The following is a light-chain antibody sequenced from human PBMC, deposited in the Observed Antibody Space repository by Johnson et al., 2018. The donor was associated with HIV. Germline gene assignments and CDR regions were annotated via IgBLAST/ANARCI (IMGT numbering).Light chain of an antibody. CDR1: SSNIGNNY. J-gene: IGLJ1*01. CDR3: GTWDSSLSAGPYV. Sequence: QFVLTQPPSVSVAPGQKVTISCSGSSSNIGNNYVSWYQQLPGTAPKLLIYENNKRPSGIPDRFSGSKSGTSATLGITGLQTGDEADYYCGTWDSSLSAGPYVFGTGTKVTVL. V-gene: IGLV1-51*02. CDR2: ENN.